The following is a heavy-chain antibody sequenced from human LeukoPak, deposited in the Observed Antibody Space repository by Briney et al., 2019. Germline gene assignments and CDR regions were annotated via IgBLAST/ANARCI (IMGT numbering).Heavy chain of an antibody. D-gene: IGHD1-26*01. J-gene: IGHJ3*01. CDR3: AKDLAVGTTPRVYAFDV. V-gene: IGHV3-9*01. Sequence: CRSLTLSCAASGFTFNDDAMHWFLQVPRKGLQGVGGVNWNSDTMAYGDSVKGRFTISRDNARNYMYLQMNSVRTEDTASYYCAKDLAVGTTPRVYAFDVWGQGTMVTVS. CDR2: VNWNSDTM. CDR1: GFTFNDDA.